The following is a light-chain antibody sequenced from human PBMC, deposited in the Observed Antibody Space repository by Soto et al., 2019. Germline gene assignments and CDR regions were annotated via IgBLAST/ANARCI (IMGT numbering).Light chain of an antibody. V-gene: IGKV1-5*01. Sequence: DIQMTQSPSTLSASVGDRVTITCRASQSIRSWLAWYQQRPGKAPKVLIYDASSLESGVPSRFSGSGSGTEFTLTISSLQPDDSATYYCQQYNSHDDIAFGRGTKVDIK. CDR1: QSIRSW. CDR3: QQYNSHDDIA. CDR2: DAS. J-gene: IGKJ4*01.